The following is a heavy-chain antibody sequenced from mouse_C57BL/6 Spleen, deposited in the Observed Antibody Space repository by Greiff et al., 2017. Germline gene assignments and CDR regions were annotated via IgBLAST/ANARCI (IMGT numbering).Heavy chain of an antibody. CDR1: GFTFTAYY. J-gene: IGHJ2*01. Sequence: EVQGVESGGGLVQPGGSLSLSCAASGFTFTAYYMSWVRQPPGKALEWLGFIRNKANGYTTEYSASVKGRFTISRDNSQSILYLQMNALRAEDSATYYCARYPPTGFDYWGQGTTLTVSS. CDR3: ARYPPTGFDY. D-gene: IGHD4-1*02. V-gene: IGHV7-3*01. CDR2: IRNKANGYTT.